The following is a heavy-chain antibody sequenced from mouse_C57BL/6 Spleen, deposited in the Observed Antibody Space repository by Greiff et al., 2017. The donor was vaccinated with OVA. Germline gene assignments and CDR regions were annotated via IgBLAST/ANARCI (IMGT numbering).Heavy chain of an antibody. CDR3: ARGPENAMDY. CDR1: GFYIKDYY. V-gene: IGHV14-2*01. J-gene: IGHJ4*01. Sequence: EVQRVESGAELVKPGASVKLSCTASGFYIKDYYMHWVKQRTEQGLEWIGRIDPEDGDTKYAPKFQGKATITADTSSNTAYLQLSSLTSEDTAVYYCARGPENAMDYWGQGTSVTVSS. CDR2: IDPEDGDT.